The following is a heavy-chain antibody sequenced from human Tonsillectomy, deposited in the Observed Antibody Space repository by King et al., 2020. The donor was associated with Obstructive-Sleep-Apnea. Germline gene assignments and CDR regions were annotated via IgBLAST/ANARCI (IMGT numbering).Heavy chain of an antibody. CDR3: AREGISDCGGDCPFDY. CDR1: GFTFSSYY. CDR2: IKEDGSET. D-gene: IGHD2-21*02. V-gene: IGHV3-7*01. J-gene: IGHJ4*02. Sequence: QLVQSGGGLVQPGESLRLSCAASGFTFSSYYMSWVRQAPGKGLERVANIKEDGSETYYVDSVRGRFTISRDNAKNSLFLQMNSLSAEDTAVYYCAREGISDCGGDCPFDYWGQGSLVTVSS.